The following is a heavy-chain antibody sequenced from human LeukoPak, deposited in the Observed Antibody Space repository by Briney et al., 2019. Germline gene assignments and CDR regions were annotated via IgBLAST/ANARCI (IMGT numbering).Heavy chain of an antibody. D-gene: IGHD2-21*02. V-gene: IGHV3-21*01. J-gene: IGHJ3*02. CDR3: ASPLLSDSLAYCGGDCYLDAFDI. CDR2: ISSSSSSYI. Sequence: KSGGSLRLSCAASGFTFSSYSMNWVRQAPGKGLKWVSSISSSSSSYIYYADSVKGRFTISRDNAKNSLYLQMNSLRAEDTAVYYCASPLLSDSLAYCGGDCYLDAFDIWGQGTMVTVSS. CDR1: GFTFSSYS.